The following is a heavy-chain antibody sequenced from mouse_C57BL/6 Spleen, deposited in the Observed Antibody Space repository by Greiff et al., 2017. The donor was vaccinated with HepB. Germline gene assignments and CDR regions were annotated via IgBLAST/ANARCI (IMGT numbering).Heavy chain of an antibody. D-gene: IGHD2-4*01. J-gene: IGHJ3*01. CDR1: GFTFSDYG. V-gene: IGHV5-17*01. CDR2: ISSGSSTI. CDR3: ARSYDYDAFAY. Sequence: EVMLVESGGGLVKPGGSLKLSCAASGFTFSDYGMHWVRQAPEKGLEWVAYISSGSSTIYYADTVKGRFTISRDNAKNTLFLQMTSLRSEDTAMYYCARSYDYDAFAYWGQGTLVTVSA.